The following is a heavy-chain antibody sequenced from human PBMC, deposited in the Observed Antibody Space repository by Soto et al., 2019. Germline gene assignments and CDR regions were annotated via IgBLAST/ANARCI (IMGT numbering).Heavy chain of an antibody. Sequence: GRSLRLSCAPSVFTFINYAMFWVRQAPGRGLEWVSTIFAGGGSTYYADSVKGRFTISRDNSKNTLFLQMNSLRAEDTAVYFCAKDLIRGDGYIDFDYWGQGTLVTVSS. CDR2: IFAGGGST. CDR1: VFTFINYA. D-gene: IGHD3-10*01. V-gene: IGHV3-23*01. CDR3: AKDLIRGDGYIDFDY. J-gene: IGHJ4*02.